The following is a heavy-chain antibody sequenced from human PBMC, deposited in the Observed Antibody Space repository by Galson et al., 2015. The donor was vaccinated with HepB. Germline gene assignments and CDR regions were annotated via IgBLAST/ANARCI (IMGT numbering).Heavy chain of an antibody. Sequence: ETLSLTCTVSGGSISSSSYYWGWIRQPPGKGLEWIGSIYYSGSTYYNPSLKSRVTISVDTSKNQFSLQLSSVTAADTAVYYCASYYDILTGWGYFDYWGQGTLVTVSS. J-gene: IGHJ4*02. CDR2: IYYSGST. D-gene: IGHD3-9*01. CDR3: ASYYDILTGWGYFDY. CDR1: GGSISSSSYY. V-gene: IGHV4-39*01.